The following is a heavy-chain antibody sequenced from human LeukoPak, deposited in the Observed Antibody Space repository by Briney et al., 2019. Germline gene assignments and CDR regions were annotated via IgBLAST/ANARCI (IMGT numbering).Heavy chain of an antibody. Sequence: GGSLRLSCAASGFSFSSYEMNWVRQVPGKGLEWVSVIYSGGSTYYADSVKGRFTISRDNSKNTLYLQMNSLRAEDTAVYYCARGEGYWGQGTLVTVSS. J-gene: IGHJ4*02. CDR2: IYSGGST. CDR1: GFSFSSYE. CDR3: ARGEGY. V-gene: IGHV3-66*01.